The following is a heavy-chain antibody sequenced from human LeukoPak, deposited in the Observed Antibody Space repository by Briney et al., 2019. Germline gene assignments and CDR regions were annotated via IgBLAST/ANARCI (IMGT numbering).Heavy chain of an antibody. CDR3: ARSRSRPADAFDI. Sequence: PSETLSLTCTVSGGSISSYYWSWIRQPPGKGLEWIGYIYYSGSTNYNPSLKSRVTVSVDTSKNQFSLKLSPVTAADTAVYYCARSRSRPADAFDIWGQGTMVTVSS. V-gene: IGHV4-59*01. J-gene: IGHJ3*02. D-gene: IGHD3-10*01. CDR2: IYYSGST. CDR1: GGSISSYY.